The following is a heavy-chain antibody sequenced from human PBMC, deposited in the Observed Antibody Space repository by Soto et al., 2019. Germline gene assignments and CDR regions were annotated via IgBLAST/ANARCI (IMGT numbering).Heavy chain of an antibody. CDR1: GFTFSSYA. J-gene: IGHJ4*02. CDR3: AKRGSGAVAFDY. CDR2: ISGGGGRT. V-gene: IGHV3-23*01. Sequence: LRLSCAASGFTFSSYAMSWVRQAPGKGLEWVSTISGGGGRTYYADSVKGRFSISRDNSKNTLYLQMNSLRAEDTALYYCAKRGSGAVAFDYWGQGTLVTVSS. D-gene: IGHD6-19*01.